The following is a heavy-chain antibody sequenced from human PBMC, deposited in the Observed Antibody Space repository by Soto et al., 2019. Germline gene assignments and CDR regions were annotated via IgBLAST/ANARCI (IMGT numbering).Heavy chain of an antibody. J-gene: IGHJ4*02. Sequence: SVKVSCKASGGTFSSYAISWVRQAPGQGLEWMGGIIPIFGTANYAQKFQGRVTITADESTSTAYMELSSLRSEDTAVYYCAKDHKTTVTSWGYFDYWGQGTLVTVSS. CDR1: GGTFSSYA. D-gene: IGHD4-17*01. CDR3: AKDHKTTVTSWGYFDY. V-gene: IGHV1-69*13. CDR2: IIPIFGTA.